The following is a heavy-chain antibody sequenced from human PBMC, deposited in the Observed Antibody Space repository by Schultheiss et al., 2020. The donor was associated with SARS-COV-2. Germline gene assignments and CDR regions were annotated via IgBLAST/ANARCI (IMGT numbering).Heavy chain of an antibody. D-gene: IGHD3-3*01. CDR1: SDAVSGGTYY. V-gene: IGHV4-61*01. J-gene: IGHJ4*02. Sequence: SETLSLTCTVSSDAVSGGTYYWTWIRQPPGKGLECIGYVSYSGRNNYKPSLKSRVTMSLDTSKNQFSLKLSSVTAADTAVYYCARARDFWSGYGYWGQGTLVTVSS. CDR3: ARARDFWSGYGY. CDR2: VSYSGRN.